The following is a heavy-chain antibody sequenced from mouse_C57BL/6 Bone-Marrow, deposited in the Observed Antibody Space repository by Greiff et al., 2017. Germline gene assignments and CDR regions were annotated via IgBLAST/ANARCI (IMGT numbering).Heavy chain of an antibody. D-gene: IGHD2-2*01. CDR2: INPSSGYT. J-gene: IGHJ4*01. CDR3: ARTVTRAMDY. CDR1: GYTFTSYT. Sequence: QVQLQQSGAELARPGASVKMSCKASGYTFTSYTMHWVQQRPGQGLEWIGYINPSSGYTKYNQKFKDKATLTADKSSSTAYMQLSSLTSEDSAVYYCARTVTRAMDYWGQGTSVTVSS. V-gene: IGHV1-4*01.